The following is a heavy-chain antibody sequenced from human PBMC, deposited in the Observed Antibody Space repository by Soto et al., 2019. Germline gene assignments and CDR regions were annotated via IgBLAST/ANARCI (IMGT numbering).Heavy chain of an antibody. J-gene: IGHJ4*02. CDR2: TYRSGDT. CDR3: ATGKDTDDDFDY. V-gene: IGHV4-39*07. CDR1: GGSISSSRCH. Sequence: PSETLSLTCTVSGGSISSSRCHWTWVRLPPGRGLEWIGDTYRSGDTYYNPSLKSRVTISVDKSKNQFSLELSSVTAADTAVYYCATGKDTDDDFDYWGQGTLVTVSS. D-gene: IGHD1-1*01.